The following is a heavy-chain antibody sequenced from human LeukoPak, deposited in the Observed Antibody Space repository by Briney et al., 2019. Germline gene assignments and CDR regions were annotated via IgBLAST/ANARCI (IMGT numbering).Heavy chain of an antibody. CDR1: GFSIGTGYS. CDR3: AREVESWFGDLLSYFDS. J-gene: IGHJ4*02. Sequence: PSETLSLTCSVSGFSIGTGYSWGWIRQPPGKGLEWIGTIYHRGNTYYNPSLMSRVTISLDTSKSQFSLRLTSVTAADTALYYCAREVESWFGDLLSYFDSWGQGTQVTVSS. V-gene: IGHV4-38-2*02. CDR2: IYHRGNT. D-gene: IGHD3-10*01.